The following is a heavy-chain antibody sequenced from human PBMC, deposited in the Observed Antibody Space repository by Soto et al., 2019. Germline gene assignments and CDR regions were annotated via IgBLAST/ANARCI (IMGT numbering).Heavy chain of an antibody. J-gene: IGHJ3*02. CDR3: ARKHRGGTVAFDI. D-gene: IGHD2-15*01. V-gene: IGHV1-18*01. Sequence: QVQLVQSGAEVKKPGASVKVSCKASGYTFTSFGISWVRQAPGQGLEWMGWISAYNGNTNYAENLKGRVNMTTDTSTSTAYMDLRSLRSEDTAVYYCARKHRGGTVAFDIWGQGTMVTVSS. CDR1: GYTFTSFG. CDR2: ISAYNGNT.